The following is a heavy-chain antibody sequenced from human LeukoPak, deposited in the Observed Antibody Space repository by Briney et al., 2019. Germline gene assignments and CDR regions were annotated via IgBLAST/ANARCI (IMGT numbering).Heavy chain of an antibody. CDR3: ARTVSRITMVRGVMNFDY. J-gene: IGHJ4*02. CDR2: MNPNSGNT. V-gene: IGHV1-8*01. D-gene: IGHD3-10*01. CDR1: GYTFTSYD. Sequence: GASVKVSCKASGYTFTSYDINWVRQATGQGLEWMGWMNPNSGNTGYAQKFQGRVTMTRNTSISIAYMELSSLRSEDTAVYYCARTVSRITMVRGVMNFDYWGQGTLVTVSS.